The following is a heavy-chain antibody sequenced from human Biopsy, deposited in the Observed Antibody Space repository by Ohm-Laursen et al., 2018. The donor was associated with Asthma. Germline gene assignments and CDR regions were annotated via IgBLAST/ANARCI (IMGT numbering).Heavy chain of an antibody. J-gene: IGHJ6*02. CDR1: GYSFTDYR. CDR3: ARGYSGTDRIVYYYSGMEV. Sequence: SSVKVSCKVSGYSFTDYRLHWVRQAPGQGLEWMGGLIPVLGTADYAPMFEGRVTITADESTSTAYLELTSLRFEDTAVYYYARGYSGTDRIVYYYSGMEVWGQGTTVTVSS. V-gene: IGHV1-69*01. D-gene: IGHD5-12*01. CDR2: LIPVLGTA.